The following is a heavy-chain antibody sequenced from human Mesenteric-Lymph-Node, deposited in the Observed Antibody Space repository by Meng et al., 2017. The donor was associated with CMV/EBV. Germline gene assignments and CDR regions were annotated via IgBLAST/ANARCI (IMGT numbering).Heavy chain of an antibody. CDR3: ARAVAGPDDAFDI. D-gene: IGHD6-19*01. CDR2: IYPGDSDT. Sequence: GESLKISCQGSGYSFSSYWVGWVRQMPGKGLEWMGIIYPGDSDTRYSPSFQGQVTILADKSISTAYLQWSSLKASDTAMYYCARAVAGPDDAFDIWGQGTMVTVSS. J-gene: IGHJ3*02. V-gene: IGHV5-51*01. CDR1: GYSFSSYW.